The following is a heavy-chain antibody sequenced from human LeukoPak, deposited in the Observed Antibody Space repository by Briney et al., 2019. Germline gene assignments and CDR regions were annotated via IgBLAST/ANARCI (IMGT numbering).Heavy chain of an antibody. V-gene: IGHV4-31*03. CDR1: GGSISNGVYY. J-gene: IGHJ4*02. D-gene: IGHD2-15*01. CDR3: ARDLGGGSFDF. Sequence: PSQTLSLTCTVSGGSISNGVYYWSWIRQHLGKGLEWIGYIYYSGSTYYSPSLKSRLTMSVDTSKNQFSLKLSFVTAADTAVYYCARDLGGGSFDFWGQGTLVTVSS. CDR2: IYYSGST.